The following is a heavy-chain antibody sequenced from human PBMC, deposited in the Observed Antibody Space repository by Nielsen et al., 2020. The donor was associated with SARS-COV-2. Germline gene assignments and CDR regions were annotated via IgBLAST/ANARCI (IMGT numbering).Heavy chain of an antibody. Sequence: LSLTCAASGFTFSSYSMNWVRQAPGKGLEWVSSISSSSSYIYYADSVKGRFTISRDNAKNSLYLQMNSLRAEDTAVYYCARDGWGYSGYDFYYYGMDVWGQGTTVTVSS. CDR2: ISSSSSYI. V-gene: IGHV3-21*01. D-gene: IGHD5-12*01. CDR3: ARDGWGYSGYDFYYYGMDV. CDR1: GFTFSSYS. J-gene: IGHJ6*02.